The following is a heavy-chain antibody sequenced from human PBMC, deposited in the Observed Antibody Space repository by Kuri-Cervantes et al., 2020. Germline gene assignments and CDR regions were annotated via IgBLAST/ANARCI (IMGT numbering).Heavy chain of an antibody. CDR3: ASTSDILTGYADYFDY. V-gene: IGHV4-31*03. J-gene: IGHJ4*02. CDR2: IYYTGST. Sequence: LRLSCPVSGVSITSGGYYWSWIRQHPGKGLEWIGYIYYTGSTSYNPSLESRVTISLDTSKNQFSLKLSSVTAADTAVYYCASTSDILTGYADYFDYWGQGTLVTVSS. CDR1: GVSITSGGYY. D-gene: IGHD3-9*01.